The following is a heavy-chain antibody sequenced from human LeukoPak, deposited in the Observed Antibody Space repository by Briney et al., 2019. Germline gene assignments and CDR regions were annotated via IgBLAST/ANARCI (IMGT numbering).Heavy chain of an antibody. CDR1: GGSFSGYY. CDR2: INHSGST. J-gene: IGHJ4*02. V-gene: IGHV4-34*01. D-gene: IGHD4-17*01. CDR3: ARGFQEDYGDYVNFDY. Sequence: SETLSLTCAVYGGSFSGYYWSWIRQPPGKGLEWIGEINHSGSTNYNPSLKSRVTISVDTSKNQFSLKLSSVTAADTAVYYCARGFQEDYGDYVNFDYWGQGTLVTVSS.